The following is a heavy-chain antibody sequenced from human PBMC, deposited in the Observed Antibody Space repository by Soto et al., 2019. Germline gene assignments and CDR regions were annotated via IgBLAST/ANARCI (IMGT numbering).Heavy chain of an antibody. D-gene: IGHD3-10*01. V-gene: IGHV3-53*04. CDR2: LYSGGTT. J-gene: IGHJ6*03. CDR3: ARAAWGLWFGYMDV. CDR1: GFTVSGNY. Sequence: GGSLRLSCAASGFTVSGNYMSWVRQAPGKGLEWISVLYSGGTTYYADSVKGRFTISRHNSEITLYLEMNSLRAEDTAVYYCARAAWGLWFGYMDVWGKGTTVTVSS.